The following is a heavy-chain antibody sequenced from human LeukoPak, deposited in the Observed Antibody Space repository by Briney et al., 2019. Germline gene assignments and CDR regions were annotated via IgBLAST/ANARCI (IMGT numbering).Heavy chain of an antibody. D-gene: IGHD6-19*01. CDR1: GYTFTSYG. Sequence: GASVKVSYEASGYTFTSYGISWVPQAPGQGLEWMGWISAYNGNTNYAQKLQGRVTMTTDTSTSTAYMELRSLRSDDTAVYYCARVHRGWYPYYYGMDVWGQGTTVTVSS. V-gene: IGHV1-18*01. CDR3: ARVHRGWYPYYYGMDV. J-gene: IGHJ6*02. CDR2: ISAYNGNT.